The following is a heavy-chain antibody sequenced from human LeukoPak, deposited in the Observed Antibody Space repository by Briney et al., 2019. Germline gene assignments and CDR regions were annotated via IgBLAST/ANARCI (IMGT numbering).Heavy chain of an antibody. CDR3: ARAGGVGAIGY. CDR1: GYTFTSYA. D-gene: IGHD1-26*01. V-gene: IGHV1-3*01. Sequence: ASVKVSCKASGYTFTSYAMHWVRQAPGQRLEWMGWINAGNGDTKYSQKFRGRVTITRDTSASTAYMELSSLRSEDTAVYYCARAGGVGAIGYWGQGTLVTVSS. J-gene: IGHJ4*02. CDR2: INAGNGDT.